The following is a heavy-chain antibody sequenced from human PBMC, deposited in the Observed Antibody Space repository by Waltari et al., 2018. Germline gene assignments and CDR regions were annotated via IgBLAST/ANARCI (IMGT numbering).Heavy chain of an antibody. CDR3: ARVTKGGNSYFDF. V-gene: IGHV2-70*01. Sequence: QVTLRESGPALVKPTQTLTLTCTFSGFPLTTTGMSVAWIRQPPGKALEWLALLDSYDDKYYTTSLKTRLTISRDTSKSQVVLRMTNMYPVDTATYFCARVTKGGNSYFDFWGQGTLVTVSS. CDR1: GFPLTTTGMS. CDR2: LDSYDDK. J-gene: IGHJ4*02. D-gene: IGHD2-21*02.